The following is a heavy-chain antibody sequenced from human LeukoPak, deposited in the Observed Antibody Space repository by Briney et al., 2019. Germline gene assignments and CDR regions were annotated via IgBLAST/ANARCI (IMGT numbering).Heavy chain of an antibody. CDR1: GYTFTEYY. V-gene: IGHV1-2*02. Sequence: ASVKVSCKPSGYTFTEYYLHWVRQAPGQGLEWMGWIDPNTGRTVYAQNFQGRLTLTRDTSVSTAYMDLRGLGSDDTAVYYCARTPVIVIRGVIEDGMDVWGQGTTVTVSS. CDR2: IDPNTGRT. J-gene: IGHJ6*02. D-gene: IGHD3-10*01. CDR3: ARTPVIVIRGVIEDGMDV.